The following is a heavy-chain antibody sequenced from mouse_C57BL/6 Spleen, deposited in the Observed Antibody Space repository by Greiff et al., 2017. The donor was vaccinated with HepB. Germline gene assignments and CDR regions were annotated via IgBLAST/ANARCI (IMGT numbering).Heavy chain of an antibody. CDR3: ARGLKNYDGFAY. D-gene: IGHD2-4*01. CDR2: IDPSDSYT. Sequence: VQLQQPGAELVKPGASVKLSCKASGYTFTSYWMQWVKQRPGQGLEWIGEIDPSDSYTNYNQKFKGKATLTVDTSSSTAYMQLSSLTSEDSAVYYCARGLKNYDGFAYWGQGTLVTVSA. V-gene: IGHV1-50*01. J-gene: IGHJ3*01. CDR1: GYTFTSYW.